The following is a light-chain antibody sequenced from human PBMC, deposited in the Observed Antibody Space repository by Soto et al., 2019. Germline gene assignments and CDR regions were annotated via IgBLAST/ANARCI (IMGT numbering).Light chain of an antibody. Sequence: EIVLTQSPGTLSLSPGERVTLSCRASQSLSSGYLAWYQQKFGQAPRLLIYDASRRATGIPERFSGSGSGTDFTLPINSLEPEDFAVYYCQQYGSSPTFGLGTKVEIK. CDR2: DAS. CDR1: QSLSSGY. V-gene: IGKV3-20*01. J-gene: IGKJ1*01. CDR3: QQYGSSPT.